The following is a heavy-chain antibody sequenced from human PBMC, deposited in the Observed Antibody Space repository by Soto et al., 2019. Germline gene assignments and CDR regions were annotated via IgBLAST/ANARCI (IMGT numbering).Heavy chain of an antibody. D-gene: IGHD5-12*01. Sequence: EVQLLESGGGLVQPGGSLRLSCAASGFTFSSYAMSWVRQAPGKGLEWVSAISGSGGSTYYADSVKGRFTISRDNSKNTLYRQMNSLSAEDTAVYYCAKDRMATLALSYFDYWGQGTLVTVSS. CDR2: ISGSGGST. CDR3: AKDRMATLALSYFDY. CDR1: GFTFSSYA. V-gene: IGHV3-23*01. J-gene: IGHJ4*02.